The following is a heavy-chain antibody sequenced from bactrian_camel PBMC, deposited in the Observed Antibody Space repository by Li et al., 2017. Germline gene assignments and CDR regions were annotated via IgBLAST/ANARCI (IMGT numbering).Heavy chain of an antibody. V-gene: IGHV3-2*01. CDR1: EFTFSTYY. Sequence: VQLVESGGGLVQPGGSLRLSCAVSEFTFSTYYMTWVRQAPGKGLEWVSSINADGSITVYADSVRGRFTISRDNAKNTLYLQMNSLKTGDTAVYYCATWWSVGFWGQGTQVTVS. J-gene: IGHJ6*01. CDR2: INADGSIT. D-gene: IGHD7*01. CDR3: ATWWSVGF.